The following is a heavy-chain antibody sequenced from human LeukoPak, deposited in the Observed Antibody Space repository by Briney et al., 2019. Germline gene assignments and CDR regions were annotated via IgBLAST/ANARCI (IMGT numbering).Heavy chain of an antibody. J-gene: IGHJ4*02. CDR3: ARDLLDFWTAPTYLDY. V-gene: IGHV1-18*01. D-gene: IGHD3/OR15-3a*01. Sequence: EASVKVSCKTSGYTFSKYGISWARQAPGQGLEWMGWISASDGNTDYEEKFQGRVTMTKDTITNTVYMELTNLRSDDTAVYYCARDLLDFWTAPTYLDYWGQGTLVTVSS. CDR2: ISASDGNT. CDR1: GYTFSKYG.